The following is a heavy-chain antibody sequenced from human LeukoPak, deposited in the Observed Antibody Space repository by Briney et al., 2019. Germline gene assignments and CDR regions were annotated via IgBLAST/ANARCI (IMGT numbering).Heavy chain of an antibody. CDR1: GFTFSSYG. D-gene: IGHD4-23*01. CDR3: AKDQKGRLRWVFDY. CDR2: IWYDGSNK. Sequence: PGRSLRLSCAASGFTFSSYGMHWVRQAPGKGLEWVAVIWYDGSNKYYADSVKGRFTISRDNSKNTLYLQMNSLRAEDTAVYYCAKDQKGRLRWVFDYWGRGTLVTVSS. J-gene: IGHJ4*02. V-gene: IGHV3-33*06.